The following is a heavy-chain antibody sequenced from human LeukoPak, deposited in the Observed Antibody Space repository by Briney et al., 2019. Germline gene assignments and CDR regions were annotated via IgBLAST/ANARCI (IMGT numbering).Heavy chain of an antibody. CDR2: ISISNSYI. Sequence: PGGSLRLSCAASGFTFRSYSMNWVRQAPGKGLEWVSSISISNSYIYYADSVKGRFNISRNNVKNSLYLQMKSLRAEDTAVYYCARNYDILTGYVDGVLYWGQGTLVTVSS. D-gene: IGHD3-9*01. V-gene: IGHV3-21*01. CDR1: GFTFRSYS. J-gene: IGHJ4*02. CDR3: ARNYDILTGYVDGVLY.